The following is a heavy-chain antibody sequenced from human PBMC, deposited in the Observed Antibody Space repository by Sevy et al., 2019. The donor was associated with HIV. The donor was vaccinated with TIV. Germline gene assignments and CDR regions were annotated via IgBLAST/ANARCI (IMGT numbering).Heavy chain of an antibody. CDR3: ARDRGIAARPRYYYYGMDV. CDR1: GFTVSSNY. J-gene: IGHJ6*02. V-gene: IGHV3-53*01. CDR2: IYSGGST. Sequence: GGSLRLSCAASGFTVSSNYMSWVRQAPGKGLEWVSVIYSGGSTYYADSVKGRFTISRDNSKNTLYLHMNSLRAEDTAVYYCARDRGIAARPRYYYYGMDVWGQGTTVTVSS. D-gene: IGHD6-6*01.